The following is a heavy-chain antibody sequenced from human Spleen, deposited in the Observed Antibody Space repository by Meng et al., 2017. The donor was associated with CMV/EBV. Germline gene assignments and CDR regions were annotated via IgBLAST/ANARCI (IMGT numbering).Heavy chain of an antibody. CDR3: ARRRFGEDSYGMDV. CDR1: GGTFSSYA. J-gene: IGHJ6*02. CDR2: IIPILGIA. Sequence: SVKVSCKASGGTFSSYAISWVRQAPGQGLEWMGGIIPILGIANYAQKFQGRVTITADKSTSTAYMELSSLRSEDTAVYYCARRRFGEDSYGMDVWGQGTTVTVSS. V-gene: IGHV1-69*10. D-gene: IGHD3-10*01.